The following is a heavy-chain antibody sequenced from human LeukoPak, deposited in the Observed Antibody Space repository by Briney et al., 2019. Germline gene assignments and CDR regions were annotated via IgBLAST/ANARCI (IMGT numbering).Heavy chain of an antibody. D-gene: IGHD6-13*01. V-gene: IGHV1-8*01. J-gene: IGHJ6*03. Sequence: ASVKVSCKASGYTFTNYNVNWVRQAAGQGLEWMGWMNPISGNTGYAQKFQGRVTMTRNTSINTAYMELSSLRAEDTAVYYCARDSGYSSSWYDYYYMDVWGKGTTVTISS. CDR2: MNPISGNT. CDR1: GYTFTNYN. CDR3: ARDSGYSSSWYDYYYMDV.